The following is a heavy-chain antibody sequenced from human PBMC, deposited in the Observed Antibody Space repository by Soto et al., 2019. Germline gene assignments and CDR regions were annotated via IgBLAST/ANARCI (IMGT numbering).Heavy chain of an antibody. CDR3: AKTYYDFWSGYWSWFDP. J-gene: IGHJ5*02. CDR2: ISGRGGST. Sequence: GGSLRLSCAASGFTFSSYAMSWVRQAPGKGLEWVSAISGRGGSTYYADSVKGRFTISRDNSKNTLYLQMNSLRAEDTAVYYCAKTYYDFWSGYWSWFDPWGQGTLVTVSS. V-gene: IGHV3-23*01. D-gene: IGHD3-3*01. CDR1: GFTFSSYA.